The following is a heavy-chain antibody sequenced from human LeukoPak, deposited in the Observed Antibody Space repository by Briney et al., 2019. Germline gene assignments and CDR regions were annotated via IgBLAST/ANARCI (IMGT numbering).Heavy chain of an antibody. V-gene: IGHV3-48*03. D-gene: IGHD5-24*01. CDR2: ISSSGSTI. Sequence: GGSLRLSCAASGFTFSSYEMNWVRQAPGKGLEWVSYISSSGSTIYYADSVKGRFTISRDNAKNSLYLQMNSLRAEDTAVYYCARDSTDGRGDYWGQGTLVTVSS. J-gene: IGHJ4*02. CDR1: GFTFSSYE. CDR3: ARDSTDGRGDY.